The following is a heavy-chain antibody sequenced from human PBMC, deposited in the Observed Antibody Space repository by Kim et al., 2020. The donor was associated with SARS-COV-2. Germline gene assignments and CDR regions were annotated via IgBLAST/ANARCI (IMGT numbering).Heavy chain of an antibody. J-gene: IGHJ5*02. Sequence: GGSLRLSCAASGFTFSSYAMHWVRQAPGKGLEWVAVISYDGSNKYYADSVKGRFTISRDNSKNTLYLQMNSLRAEDTAVYYCATGGILGYCSGGSCKLGNWFYPWGEGTLGTVS. CDR2: ISYDGSNK. CDR1: GFTFSSYA. D-gene: IGHD2-15*01. V-gene: IGHV3-30*04. CDR3: ATGGILGYCSGGSCKLGNWFYP.